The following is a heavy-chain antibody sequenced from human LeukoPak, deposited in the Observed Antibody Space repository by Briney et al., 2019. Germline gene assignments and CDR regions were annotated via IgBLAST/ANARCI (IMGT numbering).Heavy chain of an antibody. CDR1: GGPISSSSYY. D-gene: IGHD3-22*01. J-gene: IGHJ4*02. Sequence: PSETLSLTCTVSGGPISSSSYYWSWIRQPPGKGLEWIGYIYHSGSTYYNPSLKSRVTISIDRSKNQFSLKLSSVTAADTAVYYCARGTRRYWDSSGYYYFDYWGQGTLVTVSS. V-gene: IGHV4-30-2*01. CDR3: ARGTRRYWDSSGYYYFDY. CDR2: IYHSGST.